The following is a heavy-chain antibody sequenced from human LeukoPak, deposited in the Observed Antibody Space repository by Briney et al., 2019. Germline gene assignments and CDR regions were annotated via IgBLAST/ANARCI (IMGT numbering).Heavy chain of an antibody. J-gene: IGHJ4*02. Sequence: SETLSLTCSVSGGSVGSADYYWSWIRQSPGKGLDWIGYINYSGITYYNPSLKSRVTISVDTSKNQFSLKLSSVTAADTAVYYCARHVICGGGNCYGAALDYWGQGTLVTVSS. CDR1: GGSVGSADYY. CDR2: INYSGIT. D-gene: IGHD2-15*01. CDR3: ARHVICGGGNCYGAALDY. V-gene: IGHV4-30-4*01.